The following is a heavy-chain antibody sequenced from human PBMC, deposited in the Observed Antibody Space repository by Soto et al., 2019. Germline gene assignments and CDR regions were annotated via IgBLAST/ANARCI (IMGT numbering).Heavy chain of an antibody. D-gene: IGHD2-2*01. CDR1: GFTFSSYA. Sequence: GGSLRLSCAASGFTFSSYAMSWVRQAPGKGLEWVSAISGSGGSTYYADSVKGRFTISRDNSKNTLYLQMNSLRAEDTAVYYCAKTRVAVVPAALPFDYWGQGTLVTVSS. CDR3: AKTRVAVVPAALPFDY. J-gene: IGHJ4*02. CDR2: ISGSGGST. V-gene: IGHV3-23*01.